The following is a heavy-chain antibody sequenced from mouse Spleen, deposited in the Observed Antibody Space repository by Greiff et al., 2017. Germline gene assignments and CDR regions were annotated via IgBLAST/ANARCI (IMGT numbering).Heavy chain of an antibody. V-gene: IGHV1-15*01. D-gene: IGHD2-1*01. CDR3: TRYGNYVNY. Sequence: LVESGAELVRPGASVTLSCKASGYTFTDYEMHWVKQTPVHGLEWIGAIDPETGGTAYNQKFKGKATLTADKSSSTAYMELRSLTSEDSAVYYCTRYGNYVNYWGQGTTLTVSS. CDR2: IDPETGGT. CDR1: GYTFTDYE. J-gene: IGHJ2*01.